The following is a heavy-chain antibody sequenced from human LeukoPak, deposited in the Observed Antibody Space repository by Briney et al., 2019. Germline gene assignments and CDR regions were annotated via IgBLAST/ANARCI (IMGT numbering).Heavy chain of an antibody. CDR2: IIIVVVTI. CDR1: GFTFSDYY. CDR3: AKTPLKTYPVPATALPFDY. Sequence: PGGALRLSCAASGFTFSDYYMSCGRQAPGGGVWWGSYIIIVVVTIYYAESVKGAVTISTENAKNSQCLQMNTLRAEDTGMFYCAKTPLKTYPVPATALPFDYWGKGTLVTVSS. V-gene: IGHV3-11*01. J-gene: IGHJ4*02. D-gene: IGHD2-2*01.